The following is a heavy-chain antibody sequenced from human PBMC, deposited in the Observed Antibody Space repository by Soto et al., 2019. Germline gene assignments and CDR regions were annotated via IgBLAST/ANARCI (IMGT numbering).Heavy chain of an antibody. J-gene: IGHJ4*02. CDR2: IQFDGSEE. Sequence: EVQLVESGGGLVQPGGSLRLSCAASGFMFKSYWMSWVRQAPGKGLEWVAKIQFDGSEEYYVDSVKGRFTISRDNAKNSLFLQMNSLRVEDTAVYYCARDYYWGQGMLVTVSS. CDR3: ARDYY. V-gene: IGHV3-7*01. CDR1: GFMFKSYW.